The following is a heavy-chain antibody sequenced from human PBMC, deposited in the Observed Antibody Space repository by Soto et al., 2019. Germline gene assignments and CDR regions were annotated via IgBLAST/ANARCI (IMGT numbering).Heavy chain of an antibody. V-gene: IGHV1-18*01. CDR3: ARDLERDCISTSCYGYYYYGMDV. D-gene: IGHD2-2*01. J-gene: IGHJ6*02. Sequence: QVQLVQSGAEVKKPGASVKVSCKASGYTFTSYGISWVRQAPGQGLEWMGWISAYNGNTNYAQKLQGRVTMTTDTSTSTAYMELRSLRSDDTAVYDCARDLERDCISTSCYGYYYYGMDVWGQGTTVTVSS. CDR1: GYTFTSYG. CDR2: ISAYNGNT.